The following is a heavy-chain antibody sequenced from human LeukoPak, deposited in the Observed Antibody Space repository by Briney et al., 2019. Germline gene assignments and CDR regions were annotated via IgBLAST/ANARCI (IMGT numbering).Heavy chain of an antibody. Sequence: GGSLRLSCAASGFTFSSYGMHWVRQAPGKGLEWVAFIRYDGSNKYYADSVKGRFTISRDNSKNTLYLQMNSLRAEDTAVFYCARVSTGAWRFDLWGRGTLVTVSS. J-gene: IGHJ2*01. CDR1: GFTFSSYG. D-gene: IGHD7-27*01. CDR3: ARVSTGAWRFDL. CDR2: IRYDGSNK. V-gene: IGHV3-30*02.